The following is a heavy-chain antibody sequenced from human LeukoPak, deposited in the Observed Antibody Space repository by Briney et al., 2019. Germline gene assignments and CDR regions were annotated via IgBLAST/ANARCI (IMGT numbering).Heavy chain of an antibody. CDR3: ARDGSRKDSTLFDY. J-gene: IGHJ4*02. CDR1: GYTFTSYS. Sequence: ASVKVSCKASGYTFTSYSISWVRQAPGQGLEWLGWVRGYNGDTNYAQKIQGRVSMTPDTSTTTAYMELRSLTSDDTAVYYCARDGSRKDSTLFDYWGQGTLVIVSS. D-gene: IGHD6-13*01. CDR2: VRGYNGDT. V-gene: IGHV1-18*01.